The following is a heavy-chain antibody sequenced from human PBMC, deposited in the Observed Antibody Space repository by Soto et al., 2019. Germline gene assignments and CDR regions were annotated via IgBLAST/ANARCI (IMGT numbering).Heavy chain of an antibody. CDR3: ARDAYSTTATFDF. J-gene: IGHJ4*02. CDR2: IKQDGREK. Sequence: EVQLVESGGGLVQPGGSLRLSCAASGFTFSVSWMSWVRQAPGKGLEWVANIKQDGREKYYVDSVKGRFTISRDNAKNSLYLQMNSLRAEDTAVYYCARDAYSTTATFDFWGQGTLVTVSS. D-gene: IGHD2-15*01. CDR1: GFTFSVSW. V-gene: IGHV3-7*05.